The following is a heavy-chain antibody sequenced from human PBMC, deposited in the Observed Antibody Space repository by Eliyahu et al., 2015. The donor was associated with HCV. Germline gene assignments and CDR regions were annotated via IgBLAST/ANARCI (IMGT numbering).Heavy chain of an antibody. Sequence: QVQLVQSGAEVKKPGDSVXVSCKASGYTFTSYXMHWVRQAPGQGLEWMGIINPSGGSTSYAQKFQGRVTMTRDTSTSTVYMELSSLRSEDTAVYYCARGRELRYFDWLLSTFDYWGQGTLVTVSS. CDR2: INPSGGST. J-gene: IGHJ4*02. D-gene: IGHD3-9*01. CDR1: GYTFTSYX. CDR3: ARGRELRYFDWLLSTFDY. V-gene: IGHV1-46*01.